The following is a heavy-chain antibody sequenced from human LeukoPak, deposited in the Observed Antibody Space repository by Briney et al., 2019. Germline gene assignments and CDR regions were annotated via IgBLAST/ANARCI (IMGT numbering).Heavy chain of an antibody. V-gene: IGHV4-34*01. CDR3: ASGDSSGFVRSGNYYYGMDV. J-gene: IGHJ6*02. CDR1: GGSFSGYY. CDR2: INHSGST. D-gene: IGHD3-22*01. Sequence: SETLSLTCAVYGGSFSGYYWSWIRQPPGKGLEWIGEINHSGSTNYNPSLKSRVTISVDTSKNQFSLKLSSVTVADTAVYYCASGDSSGFVRSGNYYYGMDVWGQGTTVTVSS.